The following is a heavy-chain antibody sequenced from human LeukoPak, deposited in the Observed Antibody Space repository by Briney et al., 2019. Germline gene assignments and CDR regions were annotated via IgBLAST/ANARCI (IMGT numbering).Heavy chain of an antibody. D-gene: IGHD3-9*01. Sequence: PSETLSLTCTVSGGSISSGGYYWSWIRQHPGKGLEWIGYIYYSGSTYYNPSLKSRVTISVDTSKNQFSLKLSSVTAADTAVYYCARGGGPLRYFDWLSQGSYYYGMDVWGQGTTVTVSS. J-gene: IGHJ6*02. V-gene: IGHV4-31*03. CDR3: ARGGGPLRYFDWLSQGSYYYGMDV. CDR2: IYYSGST. CDR1: GGSISSGGYY.